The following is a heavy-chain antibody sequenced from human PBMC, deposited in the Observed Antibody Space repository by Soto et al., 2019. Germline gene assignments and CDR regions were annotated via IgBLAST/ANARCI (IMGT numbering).Heavy chain of an antibody. CDR3: ARRYGRYFDY. Sequence: AGTLSLTCTVSGCSFSSYDWSWIRQPPGKGLEWIGYIYYSGSTNYNPSLKSRVTISVDTSKNQFSLKVSSVTAADTAVYYCARRYGRYFDYWGQGTLVTVSS. D-gene: IGHD4-17*01. CDR2: IYYSGST. V-gene: IGHV4-59*08. CDR1: GCSFSSYD. J-gene: IGHJ4*02.